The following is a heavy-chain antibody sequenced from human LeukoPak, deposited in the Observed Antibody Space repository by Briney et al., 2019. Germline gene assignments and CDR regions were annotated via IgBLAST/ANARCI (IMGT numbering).Heavy chain of an antibody. D-gene: IGHD3-10*01. CDR2: ISGTSHYI. Sequence: TGGSLRLSCAASRFTFSSYSMNWVRQAPGKGLEWVSSISGTSHYIYYADSVKGRFTISRDNAKNSLYLQMNSLRAKDTAVYYCARDEERYYGSGRDYMDVWGKGTTVTVSS. CDR1: RFTFSSYS. CDR3: ARDEERYYGSGRDYMDV. J-gene: IGHJ6*03. V-gene: IGHV3-21*01.